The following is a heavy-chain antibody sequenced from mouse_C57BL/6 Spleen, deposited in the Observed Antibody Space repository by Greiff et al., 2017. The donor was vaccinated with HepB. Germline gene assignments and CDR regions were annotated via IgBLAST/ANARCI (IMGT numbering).Heavy chain of an antibody. CDR1: GYTFTSYG. V-gene: IGHV1-81*01. J-gene: IGHJ2*01. CDR2: IYPRSGNT. D-gene: IGHD1-1*01. Sequence: QVQLKESGAELARPGASVKLSCKASGYTFTSYGISWVKQRTGQGLEWIGEIYPRSGNTYYNEKFKGKATLTADKSSSTAYMELRSLTSEDSAVYFCARPHYYGSSYGIDYWGQGTTLTVSS. CDR3: ARPHYYGSSYGIDY.